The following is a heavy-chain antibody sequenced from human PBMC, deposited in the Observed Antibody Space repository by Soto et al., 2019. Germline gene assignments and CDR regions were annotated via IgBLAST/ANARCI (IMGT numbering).Heavy chain of an antibody. J-gene: IGHJ3*02. CDR3: ARDTQYSSSSNAFDI. CDR2: IYYSGST. CDR1: GGSISSYY. V-gene: IGHV4-59*01. Sequence: PSETLSLTCTVSGGSISSYYWSWIRQPPGKGLEWIGYIYYSGSTNYNPSLKSRVTISVDTSKNQFSLKLSSVTAADTAVYYCARDTQYSSSSNAFDIWGQGTMVT. D-gene: IGHD6-6*01.